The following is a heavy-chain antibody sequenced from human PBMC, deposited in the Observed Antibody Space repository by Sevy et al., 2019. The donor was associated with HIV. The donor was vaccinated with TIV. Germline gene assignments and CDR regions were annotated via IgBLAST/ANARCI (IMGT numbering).Heavy chain of an antibody. D-gene: IGHD3-22*01. Sequence: GGSLRLSCAASGFTFSSYEMNWVRQAPGKGLEWVSYISSSANTIYYADSVKGRFTISRDNAKNSLYLQMNSLRAEVTAVYYCAITMIVGEYYYYYGMDVWGQGTTVTVSS. CDR1: GFTFSSYE. V-gene: IGHV3-48*03. J-gene: IGHJ6*02. CDR3: AITMIVGEYYYYYGMDV. CDR2: ISSSANTI.